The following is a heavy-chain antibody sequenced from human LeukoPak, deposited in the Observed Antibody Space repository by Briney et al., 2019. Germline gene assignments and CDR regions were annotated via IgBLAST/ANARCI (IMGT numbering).Heavy chain of an antibody. Sequence: GGSLRLSCAASGFTFSSHAMSWVRQAPAKGLEWVSGIRYDGSNTFYADSVKGRFTISRDNSRDTLYLQMNSLRAEDTAVYYCVKRGDVWSDSYAFAMDVWGQGTTVTVSS. D-gene: IGHD3-3*01. CDR1: GFTFSSHA. CDR2: IRYDGSNT. V-gene: IGHV3-23*01. CDR3: VKRGDVWSDSYAFAMDV. J-gene: IGHJ6*02.